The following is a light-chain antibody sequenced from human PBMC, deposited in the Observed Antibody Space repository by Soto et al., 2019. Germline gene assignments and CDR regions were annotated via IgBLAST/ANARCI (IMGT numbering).Light chain of an antibody. CDR1: QTVSSSY. Sequence: EIVLTQSPGTLSLSPGDRATLSCRASQTVSSSYLAWCQQKPGQAPRLLIYGASSRATGIPDRFSGSGSGTDFTLTISRLEPEDFAVYYCQQYGSSRWTFGQGTKVDIK. CDR3: QQYGSSRWT. J-gene: IGKJ1*01. CDR2: GAS. V-gene: IGKV3-20*01.